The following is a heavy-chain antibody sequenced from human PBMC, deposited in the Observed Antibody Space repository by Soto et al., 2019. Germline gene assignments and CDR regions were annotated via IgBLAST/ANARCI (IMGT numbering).Heavy chain of an antibody. D-gene: IGHD3-16*01. CDR3: ARRGDFGNYVFDY. CDR2: IIPIFGTV. Sequence: QVHLVQSGAEVKRPGSSVKVSCKASGGTFSNYPINWVRQAPGQGLEWMGGIIPIFGTVNYAQRFQDRVTITADESKSTVYLELSSLRSADSAVYYCARRGDFGNYVFDYWGQGTLVTVSS. V-gene: IGHV1-69*01. CDR1: GGTFSNYP. J-gene: IGHJ4*02.